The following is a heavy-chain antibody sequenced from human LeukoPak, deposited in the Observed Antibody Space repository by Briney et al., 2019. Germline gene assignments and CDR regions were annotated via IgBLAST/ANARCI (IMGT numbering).Heavy chain of an antibody. Sequence: PGGSLRLSCAASGFTFSSYSMNWIRQAPGKGLEWVSYISSSGSTIYYADSVKGRFTISRDNAKNSLYLQMNSLRAEDTAVYYCAREYYYGSGSYYGYWGQGTLVTVSS. CDR3: AREYYYGSGSYYGY. J-gene: IGHJ4*02. CDR1: GFTFSSYS. V-gene: IGHV3-48*04. D-gene: IGHD3-10*01. CDR2: ISSSGSTI.